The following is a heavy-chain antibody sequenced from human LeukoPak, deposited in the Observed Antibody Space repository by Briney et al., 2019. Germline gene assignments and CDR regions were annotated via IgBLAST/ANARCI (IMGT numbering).Heavy chain of an antibody. CDR2: ISGSGGNT. CDR1: GFTFSSYG. J-gene: IGHJ4*02. V-gene: IGHV3-23*01. CDR3: ARDPPSRGTRYFDY. D-gene: IGHD3-16*01. Sequence: PGGSLRLSCAASGFTFSSYGMSWVRQAPGRGLEWVSAISGSGGNTYYADSVKGRFTISRDNAKNSLYLQMDSLRVEDTAVYYCARDPPSRGTRYFDYWGQGTLVTVSS.